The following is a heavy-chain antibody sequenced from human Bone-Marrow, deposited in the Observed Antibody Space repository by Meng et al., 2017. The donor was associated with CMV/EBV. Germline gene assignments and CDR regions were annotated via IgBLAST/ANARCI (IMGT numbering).Heavy chain of an antibody. J-gene: IGHJ4*02. V-gene: IGHV4-39*07. CDR2: GDYSGST. CDR3: ARVRCSSTSCYMGYYFDY. Sequence: SETLSLTCTVSGVSISSSSYYWGWIRQPPGKGLEWIGSGDYSGSTYYNPSLKSRVTISVDTSKNQFSLKLSSVTAADTAVYYCARVRCSSTSCYMGYYFDYWGQGTLVTVSS. CDR1: GVSISSSSYY. D-gene: IGHD2-2*02.